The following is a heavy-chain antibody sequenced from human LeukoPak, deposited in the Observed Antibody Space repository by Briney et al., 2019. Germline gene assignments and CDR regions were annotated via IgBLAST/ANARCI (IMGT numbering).Heavy chain of an antibody. J-gene: IGHJ5*02. CDR1: GGSISSYY. D-gene: IGHD6-13*01. Sequence: SETLSLTCTLSGGSISSYYWSWIRHPPGKGLEWIGYIYTSGSTNYNPSLKSRVTISVDTSKNQFSLKLSSVTAADTAVYYFARQGQQLVGGNWFDPWGQGTLVTVSS. CDR2: IYTSGST. CDR3: ARQGQQLVGGNWFDP. V-gene: IGHV4-4*09.